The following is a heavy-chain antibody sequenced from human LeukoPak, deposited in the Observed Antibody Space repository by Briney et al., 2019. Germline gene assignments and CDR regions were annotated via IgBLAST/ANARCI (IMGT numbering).Heavy chain of an antibody. V-gene: IGHV3-23*01. J-gene: IGHJ4*02. Sequence: PGGSLRLSCAASGFTFRSYAMTWVRQVSGKGLQWVSGISGSGVNTYYEDPVKRRFTIPRDNSRSTLYLQMNSLRVEDTATYYCAKAWTSGYDRAYFDDWGQGTLVTVSS. CDR2: ISGSGVNT. CDR3: AKAWTSGYDRAYFDD. CDR1: GFTFRSYA. D-gene: IGHD3-3*01.